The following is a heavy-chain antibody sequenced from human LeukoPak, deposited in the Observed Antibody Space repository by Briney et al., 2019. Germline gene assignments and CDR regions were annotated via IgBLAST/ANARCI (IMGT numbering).Heavy chain of an antibody. V-gene: IGHV4-34*01. Sequence: SETLSLTCTVSGGSISSYYWSWIRQPPGKGLEWIGEINHSGSTNYNPSLKSRVTISVDTSKNQFSLKLSSVTAADTAVYYCARAEAGQLVTWFDPWGQGTLVTVSS. J-gene: IGHJ5*02. D-gene: IGHD6-6*01. CDR2: INHSGST. CDR3: ARAEAGQLVTWFDP. CDR1: GGSISSYY.